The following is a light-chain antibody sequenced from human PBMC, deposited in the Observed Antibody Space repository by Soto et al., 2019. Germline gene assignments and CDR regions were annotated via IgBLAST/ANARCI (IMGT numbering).Light chain of an antibody. CDR3: QQRSNWGGT. V-gene: IGKV3-11*01. CDR1: QSVSSY. Sequence: EIVLTQSPATLSLSPGERATLSCRASQSVSSYLAWYQQKPGQAPRLLIYDASNRATGIPARFSGSGSGTAFTITISRLEPEDFAVYYCQQRSNWGGTFGQGTKLEIK. CDR2: DAS. J-gene: IGKJ2*01.